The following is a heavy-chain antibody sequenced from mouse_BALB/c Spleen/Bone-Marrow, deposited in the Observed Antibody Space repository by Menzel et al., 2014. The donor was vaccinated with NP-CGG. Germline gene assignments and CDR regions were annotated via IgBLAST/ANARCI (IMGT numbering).Heavy chain of an antibody. CDR3: TRSGFYGYGTYFDV. CDR1: GYTFTSYY. D-gene: IGHD1-2*01. J-gene: IGHJ1*01. V-gene: IGHV1S16*01. Sequence: SVKLSCKASGYTFTSYYMYWVKQRPGQGLEWIGEINPSNGGADFNEKFMIKATLTVDSSSSTAYMHLSSLTSEDSAVYYCTRSGFYGYGTYFDVWGAGTTVTVSS. CDR2: INPSNGGA.